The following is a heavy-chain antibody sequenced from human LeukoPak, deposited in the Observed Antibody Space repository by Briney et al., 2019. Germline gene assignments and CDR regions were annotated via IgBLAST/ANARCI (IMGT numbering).Heavy chain of an antibody. Sequence: ASETLSLTCAVYGGSFSGYYWSWIRQPPGKGLEWIGEINHSGSTNYNPSLKSRVTISVDTSKNQFSLKLSSVTAADTAVYYCARSDYYYMDVWGKGTTVTVSS. CDR2: INHSGST. V-gene: IGHV4-34*01. CDR1: GGSFSGYY. CDR3: ARSDYYYMDV. J-gene: IGHJ6*03.